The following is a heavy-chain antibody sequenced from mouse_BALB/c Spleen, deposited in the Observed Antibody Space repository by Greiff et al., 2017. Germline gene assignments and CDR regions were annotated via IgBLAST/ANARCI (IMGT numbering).Heavy chain of an antibody. D-gene: IGHD1-2*01. CDR2: ISSGGGST. Sequence: EVKVVESGGGLVKPGGSLKLSCAASGFAFSSYDMSWVRQTPEKRLEWVAYISSGGGSTYYPDTVKGRFTISRDNVKNTLYLQMSSLKSEDTAMYYCARHEVITTATAYWGQGTLVTVSA. V-gene: IGHV5-12-1*01. CDR1: GFAFSSYD. CDR3: ARHEVITTATAY. J-gene: IGHJ3*01.